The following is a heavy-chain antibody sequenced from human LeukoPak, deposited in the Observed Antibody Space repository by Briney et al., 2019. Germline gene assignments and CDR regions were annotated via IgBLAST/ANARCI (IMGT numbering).Heavy chain of an antibody. CDR3: AKIFHTDGYYLGEHLFDA. V-gene: IGHV3-23*01. Sequence: GGSLRLSCAASGFTFSSYAMSWVRQAPGKGPEWLSAISGSGGSTTDADSVRGRFTTSRDNSKSTLYLQMNSLRAEDTAIYYCAKIFHTDGYYLGEHLFDAWGQGTLVTVSS. CDR2: ISGSGGST. J-gene: IGHJ5*02. CDR1: GFTFSSYA. D-gene: IGHD3-22*01.